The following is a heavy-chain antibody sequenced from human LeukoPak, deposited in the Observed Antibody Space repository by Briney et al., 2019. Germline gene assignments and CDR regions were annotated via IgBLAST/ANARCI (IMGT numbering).Heavy chain of an antibody. CDR3: ATGYYYGSGSYYLGFDP. CDR1: GYTFTGYY. V-gene: IGHV1-2*02. D-gene: IGHD3-10*01. CDR2: INPNSGGT. Sequence: ASVKVSCKASGYTFTGYYMHWVRQAPGQGLEWMGWINPNSGGTNYAQKFQGRVTMTRDTSISTAYMELSRLRSDDTAVYYCATGYYYGSGSYYLGFDPWGQGTLVTVSS. J-gene: IGHJ5*02.